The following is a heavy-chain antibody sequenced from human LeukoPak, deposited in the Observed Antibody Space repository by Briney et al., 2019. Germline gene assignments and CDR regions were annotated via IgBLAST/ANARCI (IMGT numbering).Heavy chain of an antibody. CDR3: ATTSYDVWSGYYTGTYYYYGMDV. CDR1: GYTFTSYD. D-gene: IGHD3-3*01. Sequence: GASVKVSCKTSGYTFTSYDINWVRQATGQGLEWMGWMNPNSGNTSYAQKFRGRVTITRDTSISTAYMELSSLRSEDTAVYYCATTSYDVWSGYYTGTYYYYGMDVWGQGTTVTVSS. V-gene: IGHV1-8*01. CDR2: MNPNSGNT. J-gene: IGHJ6*02.